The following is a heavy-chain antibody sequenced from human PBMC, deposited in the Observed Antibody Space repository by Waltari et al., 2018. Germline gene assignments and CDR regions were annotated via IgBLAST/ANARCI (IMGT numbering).Heavy chain of an antibody. Sequence: QVQLVQSGAEVKKPGSSVKVSCKASGGTFSSYAISWVRQAPGQGLEWMGRIIPSLGTANYAQKFQGRVTITADESTSTADMELSSLRSEDTAVYYCARRMVRGGQYYYYGMDVWGQGTTVTVSS. D-gene: IGHD3-10*01. CDR2: IIPSLGTA. J-gene: IGHJ6*02. CDR1: GGTFSSYA. CDR3: ARRMVRGGQYYYYGMDV. V-gene: IGHV1-69*11.